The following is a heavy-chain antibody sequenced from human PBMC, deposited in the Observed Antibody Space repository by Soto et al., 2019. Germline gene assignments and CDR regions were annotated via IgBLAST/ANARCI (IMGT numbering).Heavy chain of an antibody. J-gene: IGHJ4*02. CDR2: ISSSSSTI. V-gene: IGHV3-48*01. CDR1: GFTFSSYS. CDR3: ARASGLMTTFYFDY. Sequence: PGGSLRLSCAASGFTFSSYSMNWVRQAPGKGLEWVSYISSSSSTIYYADSVKGRFTISRDNAKNSLYLQMNSLRAEDTAVYYCARASGLMTTFYFDYWGQGTLVTVSS. D-gene: IGHD3-16*01.